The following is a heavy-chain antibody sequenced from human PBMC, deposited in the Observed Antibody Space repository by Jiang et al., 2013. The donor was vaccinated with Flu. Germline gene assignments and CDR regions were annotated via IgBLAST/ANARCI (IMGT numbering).Heavy chain of an antibody. J-gene: IGHJ4*02. CDR3: ARDSTTYYYDSSGYWRYFDY. Sequence: QTLSLTCAISGDSVSSNSAAWNWIRQSPSRGLEWLGRTYYRSKWYNDYAVSVKSRITINPDTSKNQFSLQLNSVTPEDTAVYYCARDSTTYYYDSSGYWRYFDYWGQGTLVTVSS. CDR2: TYYRSKWYN. V-gene: IGHV6-1*01. CDR1: GDSVSSNSAA. D-gene: IGHD3-22*01.